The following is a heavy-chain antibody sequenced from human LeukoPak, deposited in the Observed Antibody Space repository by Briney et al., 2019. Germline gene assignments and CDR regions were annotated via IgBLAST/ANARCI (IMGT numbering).Heavy chain of an antibody. J-gene: IGHJ6*02. CDR1: GFTVSSNY. V-gene: IGHV3-53*04. CDR3: ARDTRYYYDSSGYYYDYGMDV. Sequence: PGGSLRLSCAASGFTVSSNYMSWVRQAPGKGLEWVSVIFRGVRAYYADSVKGRFTISRHNSKNTLYLQMNSLRAEDTAVYYCARDTRYYYDSSGYYYDYGMDVWGQGTTVTVSS. CDR2: IFRGVRA. D-gene: IGHD3-22*01.